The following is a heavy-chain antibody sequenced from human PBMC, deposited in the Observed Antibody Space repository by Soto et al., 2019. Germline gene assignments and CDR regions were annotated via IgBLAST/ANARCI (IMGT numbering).Heavy chain of an antibody. Sequence: ASVKVSCKASGYTFSSSYMHWVRQAPGQGPEWLGIINAGGDTTTYAQKFQGRVTMTRDTSTGTVYMELSRLRSEDTAIYFCARDQGGGFKRYFDSWGQGTLVTVSS. CDR2: INAGGDTT. CDR3: ARDQGGGFKRYFDS. V-gene: IGHV1-46*01. CDR1: GYTFSSSY. D-gene: IGHD3-16*01. J-gene: IGHJ4*02.